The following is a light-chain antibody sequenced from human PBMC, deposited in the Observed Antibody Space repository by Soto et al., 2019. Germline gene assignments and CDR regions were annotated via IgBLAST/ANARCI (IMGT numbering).Light chain of an antibody. CDR1: QFVSSR. V-gene: IGKV3-15*01. Sequence: DIVVTQSPATLSASPGERVTPSCRASQFVSSRLAWYQRRPGQVPRLLIYDTSTRAPGISARFSGSGSGTEFTLTISSLQSEDFAVYYCQEYIQWPPGMFGPGTTVDIK. J-gene: IGKJ1*01. CDR3: QEYIQWPPGM. CDR2: DTS.